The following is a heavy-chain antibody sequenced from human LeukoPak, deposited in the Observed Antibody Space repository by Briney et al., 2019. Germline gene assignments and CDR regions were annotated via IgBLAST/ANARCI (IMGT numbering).Heavy chain of an antibody. V-gene: IGHV1-18*01. CDR1: GYTFTSYG. J-gene: IGHJ4*02. CDR3: ARVNLYNWNLIDY. Sequence: GASVTVSFKSSGYTFTSYGISWVRQAPGQGLEWMGWISAYNGNTNYAQKLQGRVTMTTDTSTSTAYMELRSLRSDDTALYYCARVNLYNWNLIDYWGQGTLVTVSS. D-gene: IGHD1-7*01. CDR2: ISAYNGNT.